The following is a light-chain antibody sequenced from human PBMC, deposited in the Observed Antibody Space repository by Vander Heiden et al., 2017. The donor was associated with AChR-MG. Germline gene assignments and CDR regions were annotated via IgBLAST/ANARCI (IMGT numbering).Light chain of an antibody. V-gene: IGLV2-14*03. J-gene: IGLJ2*01. CDR3: SSYIIRNTVI. CDR2: DVT. CDR1: SSDVGDYNH. Sequence: QSALTQPASVSGSPGQSITISCTGTSSDVGDYNHVCWYQQHPGKAPKLMIYDVTYRPSGVSNRSSGSKSGNTASLTISGLQAEDEADYYCSSYIIRNTVIFGGGTKLTVL.